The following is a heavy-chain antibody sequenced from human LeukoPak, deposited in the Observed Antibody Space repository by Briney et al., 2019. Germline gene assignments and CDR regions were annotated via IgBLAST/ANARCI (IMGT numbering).Heavy chain of an antibody. CDR1: GFTFSSYE. Sequence: PGGSLRLSCAASGFTFSSYEMNWVRQAPGKGLEWVSYISSSGSTIYYADSVKGRFTISRDNAKNSLYLQMNSLRAEDTAVYYCARDRAIFAAYYFDYGGQGTLVTVSS. V-gene: IGHV3-48*03. CDR2: ISSSGSTI. J-gene: IGHJ4*02. D-gene: IGHD3-3*01. CDR3: ARDRAIFAAYYFDY.